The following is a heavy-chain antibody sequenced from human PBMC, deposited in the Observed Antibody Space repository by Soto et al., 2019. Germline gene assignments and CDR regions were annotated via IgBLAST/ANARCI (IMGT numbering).Heavy chain of an antibody. J-gene: IGHJ4*02. CDR1: GGSISRGGYY. D-gene: IGHD1-20*01. V-gene: IGHV4-31*03. Sequence: PSETLSLTCTVSGGSISRGGYYWSWIRQHPGKGLEWIGYIYYSGSTYYNPSLKSRVTISVDTSKNQFSLKLSSVTAADTAVYYCARSRITRTSPYYWGQGTLVTVSS. CDR2: IYYSGST. CDR3: ARSRITRTSPYY.